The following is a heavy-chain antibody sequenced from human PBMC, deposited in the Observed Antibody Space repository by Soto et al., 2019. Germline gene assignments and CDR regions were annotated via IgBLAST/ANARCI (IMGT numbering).Heavy chain of an antibody. V-gene: IGHV4-59*12. J-gene: IGHJ6*02. Sequence: PSETLSLTCTVSGGSISSYYWSWIRQPPGKGLEWIGYIYYSGSTNYNPSLKSRVTISVDTSKNQFSLKLSSVTAADTAVYYCARLPNSSGSRIYYYYYGMDVWGQGTTVTVSS. CDR1: GGSISSYY. CDR2: IYYSGST. D-gene: IGHD3-10*01. CDR3: ARLPNSSGSRIYYYYYGMDV.